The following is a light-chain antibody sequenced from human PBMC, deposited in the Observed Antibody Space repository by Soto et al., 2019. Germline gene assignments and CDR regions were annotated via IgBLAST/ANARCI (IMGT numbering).Light chain of an antibody. CDR2: KAS. V-gene: IGKV1-5*03. J-gene: IGKJ4*01. CDR1: QSISSW. CDR3: KQYNSYSLT. Sequence: DIQMTQSPSTLSASVGDRVTITCRASQSISSWLAWYQQKPGKAPKLLIYKASSLESGVPSRFSGSGSGTELTLTISRLQPDDFATYYCKQYNSYSLTVGGGTKVEIK.